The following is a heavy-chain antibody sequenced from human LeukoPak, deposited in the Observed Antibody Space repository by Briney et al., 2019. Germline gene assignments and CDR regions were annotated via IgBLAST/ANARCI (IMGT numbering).Heavy chain of an antibody. J-gene: IGHJ5*02. CDR2: IYYSGTT. CDR1: GGXIDSNS. Sequence: SETLSLTCSVSGGXIDSNSWTWIRQPPGKGLEWIGYIYYSGTTNYNPSLKSRVTMSVDMSKNQFSLKLSSVTAADTAVYYCARRSSSWKNWFDPWGQGTLVTVSS. CDR3: ARRSSSWKNWFDP. D-gene: IGHD6-13*01. V-gene: IGHV4-59*01.